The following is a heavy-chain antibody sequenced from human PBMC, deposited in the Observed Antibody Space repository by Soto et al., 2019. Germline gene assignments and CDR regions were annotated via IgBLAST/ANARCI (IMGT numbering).Heavy chain of an antibody. CDR2: INNSGGRI. CDR3: ASYHYGSGTSRDYYNYYGLDA. Sequence: EVRLLESGGGLVQPGGSLRLSCAASGFTFNNYAMTWVRQVSGKGLEWVSLINNSGGRIQYADSVMGRFTISRDNSKNTVYLQMNSLRAEDTAVYYCASYHYGSGTSRDYYNYYGLDAWGQGTTVTVSS. V-gene: IGHV3-23*01. D-gene: IGHD3-10*01. J-gene: IGHJ6*02. CDR1: GFTFNNYA.